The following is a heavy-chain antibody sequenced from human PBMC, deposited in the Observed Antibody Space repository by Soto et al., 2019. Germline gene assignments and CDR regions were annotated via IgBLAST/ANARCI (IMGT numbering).Heavy chain of an antibody. CDR1: GGSISSSSYY. D-gene: IGHD6-13*01. CDR2: IYYSGST. J-gene: IGHJ5*02. V-gene: IGHV4-39*01. CDR3: ARHRIAAAGTLSCFDP. Sequence: QLQLQESGPGLVKPSETLSLTCTVSGGSISSSSYYWGWIRQPPGKGLEWIGSIYYSGSTYYNPSLKSRVTISVDTSKNQFSLKLSSVSAADTAVYYCARHRIAAAGTLSCFDPWGQGTLVTVSS.